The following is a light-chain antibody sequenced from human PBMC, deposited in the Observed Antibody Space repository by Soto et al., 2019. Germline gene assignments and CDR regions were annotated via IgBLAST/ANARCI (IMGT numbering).Light chain of an antibody. J-gene: IGKJ5*01. Sequence: SPATLSLSPGERATLSCRASQNVRSYLAWYQQKPGQAPRLLIHDAISRATGIPARFSGSGSGIDFTLTISSLEPEDFAVYYCQQRTNWPTSTFGQGTRLEIK. CDR2: DAI. V-gene: IGKV3-11*01. CDR3: QQRTNWPTST. CDR1: QNVRSY.